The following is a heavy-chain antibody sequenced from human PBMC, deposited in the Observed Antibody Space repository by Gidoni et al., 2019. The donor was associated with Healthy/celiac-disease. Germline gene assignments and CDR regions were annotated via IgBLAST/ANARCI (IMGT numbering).Heavy chain of an antibody. CDR3: ARAPGGAASFDY. D-gene: IGHD1-26*01. J-gene: IGHJ4*02. V-gene: IGHV5-10-1*03. CDR1: GYSFTSYW. Sequence: EVQLVQSGAEVKKTGESLRSSCKGTGYSFTSYWISWVSQMPGKGLEWMGRIDPSDSYTNFSPSFQGHVTISADKSISTAYLQWSSLKASDTAMYYCARAPGGAASFDYLGQGTLVTVSS. CDR2: IDPSDSYT.